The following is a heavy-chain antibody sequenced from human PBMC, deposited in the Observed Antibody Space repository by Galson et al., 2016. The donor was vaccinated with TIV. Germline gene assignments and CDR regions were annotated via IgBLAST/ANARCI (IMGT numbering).Heavy chain of an antibody. CDR3: ARPPYCGGDCYKYDS. D-gene: IGHD2-21*01. Sequence: HWVRQAPGQRLEWMGWINAGTGNTKYSQKFQGRVTITRDTSASTAYMELSSLRSEDTAVYYCARPPYCGGDCYKYDSWGQGTLVAVSS. CDR2: INAGTGNT. V-gene: IGHV1-3*01. J-gene: IGHJ4*02.